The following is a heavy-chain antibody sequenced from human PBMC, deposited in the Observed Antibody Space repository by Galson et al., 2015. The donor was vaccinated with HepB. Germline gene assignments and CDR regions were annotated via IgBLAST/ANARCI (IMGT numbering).Heavy chain of an antibody. Sequence: SLRLSCAASGFTFNSYGMRWVRQAPGKGLEWVSAISGSGGSTYYADSVKGRFTISRDTSKNTLYLQVNSLRAEDTAIYYCARDGYYDSSGYSPYYYYYMDVWGKGTTVTVSS. CDR3: ARDGYYDSSGYSPYYYYYMDV. CDR1: GFTFNSYG. D-gene: IGHD3-22*01. J-gene: IGHJ6*03. CDR2: ISGSGGST. V-gene: IGHV3-23*01.